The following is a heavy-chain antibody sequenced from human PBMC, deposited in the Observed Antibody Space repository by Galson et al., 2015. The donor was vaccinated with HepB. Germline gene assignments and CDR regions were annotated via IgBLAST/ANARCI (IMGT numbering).Heavy chain of an antibody. CDR3: ARAVVQGHIRLNYFDS. V-gene: IGHV4-59*01. Sequence: ETLSLTCTVSGGSISSDYLSWIRQTPGMGLEWIGFMSNSGTTLFNPSLKSRVTMSVDTSNNQFSLRMTSVSAADTAVYFCARAVVQGHIRLNYFDSWGQGTLVTVSS. CDR1: GGSISSDY. CDR2: MSNSGTT. J-gene: IGHJ4*02. D-gene: IGHD3-10*01.